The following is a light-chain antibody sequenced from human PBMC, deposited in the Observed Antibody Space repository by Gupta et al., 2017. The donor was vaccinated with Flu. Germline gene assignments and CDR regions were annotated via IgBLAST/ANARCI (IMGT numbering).Light chain of an antibody. CDR1: NIGRKT. J-gene: IGLJ1*01. Sequence: GQTARITCGGDNIGRKTVHWYQQKPGQAPVLVVYDDTARPSGIPERFSGSNSGNTATLTISRVEAGDGADYDCQVWDSCSAHEVFGTGTKLNVL. V-gene: IGLV3-21*02. CDR2: DDT. CDR3: QVWDSCSAHEV.